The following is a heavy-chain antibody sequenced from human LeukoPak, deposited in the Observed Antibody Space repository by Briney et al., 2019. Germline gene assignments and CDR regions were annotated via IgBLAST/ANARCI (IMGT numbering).Heavy chain of an antibody. CDR3: ARTPWIAAAGTDAFDI. Sequence: ASVKVSCKASGGTFSSYAISWVRQAPGPGLEWMGGIIPIFGTANYAQKFQGRVTITTDESTSTAYMELSSLRSEDTAVYYCARTPWIAAAGTDAFDIWGQGQMVTVSS. J-gene: IGHJ3*02. D-gene: IGHD6-13*01. V-gene: IGHV1-69*05. CDR1: GGTFSSYA. CDR2: IIPIFGTA.